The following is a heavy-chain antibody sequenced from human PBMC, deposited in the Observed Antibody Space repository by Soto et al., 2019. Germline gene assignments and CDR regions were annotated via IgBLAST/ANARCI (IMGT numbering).Heavy chain of an antibody. D-gene: IGHD3-22*01. CDR3: ARDDCESRGSCSDY. CDR2: ISTSSSTI. Sequence: GGSLRLSCAASGFSFSRFEMNWVRQAPGKGLEWVSFISTSSSTIYYADSVKGRFTISRDNAKNSLYLQMNSLRAEDTAVYYCARDDCESRGSCSDYWGQGTLVTVSS. CDR1: GFSFSRFE. J-gene: IGHJ4*02. V-gene: IGHV3-48*03.